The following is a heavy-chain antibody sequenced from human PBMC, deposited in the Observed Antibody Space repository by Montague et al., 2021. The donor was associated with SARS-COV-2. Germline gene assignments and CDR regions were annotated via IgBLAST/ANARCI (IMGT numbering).Heavy chain of an antibody. D-gene: IGHD3-22*01. CDR2: IFYSGST. CDR1: GGSISSSSYY. V-gene: IGHV4-39*01. Sequence: SETLSLTCTVSGGSISSSSYYWGWIRPPPGKGLEWIGNIFYSGSTYYNMSLKSRVTISVDTSKNQFSLRLSSVTAADTAVYYCARLPYFYDSTHAFDIWGQGTMVTVSS. CDR3: ARLPYFYDSTHAFDI. J-gene: IGHJ3*02.